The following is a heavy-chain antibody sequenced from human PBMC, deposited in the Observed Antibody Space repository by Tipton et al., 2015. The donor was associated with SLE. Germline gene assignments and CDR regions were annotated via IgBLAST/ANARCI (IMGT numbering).Heavy chain of an antibody. CDR3: ARDPNPTMVQGVIAYYYYGMDV. D-gene: IGHD3-10*01. J-gene: IGHJ6*02. Sequence: QSGAEVKKPGASVKVSCKASGYTFTDYYMYWVRQAPGQGLEWMGRINPNSGATNYAQNFQGRVTMTRDTSTSTAYMELSSLRSDDTAVYYCARDPNPTMVQGVIAYYYYGMDVWCQGSTVAVSS. V-gene: IGHV1-2*06. CDR1: GYTFTDYY. CDR2: INPNSGAT.